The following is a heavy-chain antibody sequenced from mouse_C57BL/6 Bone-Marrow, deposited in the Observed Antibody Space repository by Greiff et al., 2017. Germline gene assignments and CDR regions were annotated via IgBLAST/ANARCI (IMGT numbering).Heavy chain of an antibody. CDR1: GYTFTDYY. D-gene: IGHD2-1*01. Sequence: EVQLQQSGPELVKPGASVKISCKASGYTFTDYYMNWVKQSHGKSLEWIGDINPNNGGTSYNQKFKGKVTLTVDKSSRTPYMELRSLTSEDSAVXYCATSLPAWFAYWGQGTLVTVSA. J-gene: IGHJ3*01. CDR2: INPNNGGT. V-gene: IGHV1-26*01. CDR3: ATSLPAWFAY.